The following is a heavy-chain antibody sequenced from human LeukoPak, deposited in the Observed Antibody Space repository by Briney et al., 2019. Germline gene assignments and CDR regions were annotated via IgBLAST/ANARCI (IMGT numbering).Heavy chain of an antibody. J-gene: IGHJ6*02. CDR2: INPSGGST. V-gene: IGHV1-46*01. Sequence: GASVKVSCKASGYTFTSYYMDWVRQAPGQGLEWMGIINPSGGSTSYAQKFQGRVTMTRDTSTSTVYMELSSLRCEDTAVYYWAMERRLIDYYYGMDVWGQGTTVTVSS. CDR3: AMERRLIDYYYGMDV. D-gene: IGHD1-1*01. CDR1: GYTFTSYY.